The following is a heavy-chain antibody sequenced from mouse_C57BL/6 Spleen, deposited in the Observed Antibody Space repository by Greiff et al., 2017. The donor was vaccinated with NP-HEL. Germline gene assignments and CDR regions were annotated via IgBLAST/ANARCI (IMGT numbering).Heavy chain of an antibody. J-gene: IGHJ3*01. CDR3: ARKDYEAWFAY. Sequence: VKLMESGPGLVQPSQCLSITCTVSGFSLTSYGVHWVRQSPGKGLEWLGVIWSGGSTDYNAAFISRLSISKDNSKSQVFFKMNSLQADDTAIYYCARKDYEAWFAYWGQGTLVTVSA. CDR1: GFSLTSYG. CDR2: IWSGGST. V-gene: IGHV2-2*01. D-gene: IGHD2-4*01.